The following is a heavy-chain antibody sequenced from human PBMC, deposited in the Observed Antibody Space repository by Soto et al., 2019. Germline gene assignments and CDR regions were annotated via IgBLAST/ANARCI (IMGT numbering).Heavy chain of an antibody. D-gene: IGHD1-26*01. CDR3: ARVIGAKELHGMDV. J-gene: IGHJ6*02. Sequence: QVQLVQSGAEVKHPGASVKVSCKASGYTLTTYGISWVRQAPGQGLEWMGWISVYNGNTNYAQKVQGRVTMTTDTSTSTAYMELRSLKSDDTAVYYCARVIGAKELHGMDVWGQGTTVTVSS. CDR1: GYTLTTYG. V-gene: IGHV1-18*01. CDR2: ISVYNGNT.